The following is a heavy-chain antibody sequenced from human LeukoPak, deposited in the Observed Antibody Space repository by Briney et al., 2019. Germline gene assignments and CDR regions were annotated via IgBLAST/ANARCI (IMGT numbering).Heavy chain of an antibody. CDR3: VRGRYYYDTSGYVVWLDP. D-gene: IGHD3-22*01. CDR2: IHTSGSA. V-gene: IGHV4-61*02. Sequence: SQTLSLTCPVSGDSITSGGYYWTWIRQPAGKGLEWLGRIHTSGSANYIPSLKSRVAISLDTSKNQFSLKLSSVTAADTAVYYCVRGRYYYDTSGYVVWLDPWGQGTLVTVSS. CDR1: GDSITSGGYY. J-gene: IGHJ5*02.